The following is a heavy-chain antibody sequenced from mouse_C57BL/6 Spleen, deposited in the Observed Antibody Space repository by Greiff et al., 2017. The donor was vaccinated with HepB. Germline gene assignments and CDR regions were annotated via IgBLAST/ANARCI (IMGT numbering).Heavy chain of an antibody. Sequence: QVQLQQPGAELVMPGASVKLSCKASGYTFTSYWMHWVKQRPGQGLEWIGEIDPSDSYTNYNQKFKGKSTLTVDKSSSTAYMQLSSLPSEDSAVYYCARSLYDAFDYWGQGTTLTVSS. J-gene: IGHJ2*01. CDR1: GYTFTSYW. CDR3: ARSLYDAFDY. V-gene: IGHV1-69*01. CDR2: IDPSDSYT. D-gene: IGHD2-12*01.